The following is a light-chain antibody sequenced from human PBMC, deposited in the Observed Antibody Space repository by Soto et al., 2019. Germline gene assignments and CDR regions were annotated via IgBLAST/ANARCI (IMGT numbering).Light chain of an antibody. CDR1: SSNIGRNA. J-gene: IGLJ3*02. V-gene: IGLV1-44*01. CDR2: SNN. Sequence: QSVLTQPPSASGTPGQRVTISCSGSSSNIGRNAINWYQQLPGTAPKLLIYSNNQRPSGVPDRFSGSKSGTSASLAISRLQSEDEADFYCRAWDDTLNGWVFGGGTKLTVL. CDR3: RAWDDTLNGWV.